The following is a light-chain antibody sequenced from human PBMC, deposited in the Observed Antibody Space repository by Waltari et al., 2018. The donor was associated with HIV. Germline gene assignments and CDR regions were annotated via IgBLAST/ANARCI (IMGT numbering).Light chain of an antibody. J-gene: IGLJ3*02. CDR3: CSYTGTYTWV. CDR1: SSDVGRYKY. CDR2: DVS. Sequence: QSALTQPRSVSGSPGQSVTISCTGTSSDVGRYKYVSWYQHHPGKAPIVMIYDVSEPPSGVPDRFSGSKSANTASLTISGLQAEDEADYYCCSYTGTYTWVFGGGTKLTVL. V-gene: IGLV2-11*01.